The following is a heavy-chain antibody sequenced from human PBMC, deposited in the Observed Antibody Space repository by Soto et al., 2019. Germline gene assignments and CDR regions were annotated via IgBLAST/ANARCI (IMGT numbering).Heavy chain of an antibody. CDR2: TYYRSKWYN. J-gene: IGHJ6*02. V-gene: IGHV6-1*01. CDR3: ARVAAAAGTSYYYYYGRDV. CDR1: GDSVSSNSAA. D-gene: IGHD6-13*01. Sequence: SQTLSLTCAISGDSVSSNSAAWNWIRQSPSRGLEWLGRTYYRSKWYNDYAVSVKSRITINPDTSKNQFSLQLNSVTPEDTAVYYCARVAAAAGTSYYYYYGRDVCGQGTTVAVSS.